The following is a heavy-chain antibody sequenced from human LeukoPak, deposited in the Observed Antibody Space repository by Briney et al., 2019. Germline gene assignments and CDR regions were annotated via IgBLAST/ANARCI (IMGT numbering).Heavy chain of an antibody. D-gene: IGHD6-6*01. CDR1: GFTFSSYS. CDR2: ISSSSSTI. V-gene: IGHV3-48*01. J-gene: IGHJ4*02. Sequence: GGSLRLSRAASGFTFSSYSMNWVRQAPGKGLEWVSYISSSSSTIYYADSVKGRFTISRDNAKNSLYLQMNSLRAEDTAVYYCARDFRSSSGNGVNFDYWGQGTLVTVSS. CDR3: ARDFRSSSGNGVNFDY.